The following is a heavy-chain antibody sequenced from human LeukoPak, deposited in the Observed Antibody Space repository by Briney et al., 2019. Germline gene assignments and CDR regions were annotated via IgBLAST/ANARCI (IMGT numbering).Heavy chain of an antibody. J-gene: IGHJ4*02. CDR1: GFTFIIYN. V-gene: IGHV3-30-3*01. CDR3: ARGRCNYGSGSCKPLDY. Sequence: GRSLRLSCAASGFTFIIYNMYWVRQTPGKGLEWVAFLSYDGASKYYADSVKGRFTISRDNSKNTLYLQMNSLRAEDTAVYYCARGRCNYGSGSCKPLDYWGQGTLVTVSS. CDR2: LSYDGASK. D-gene: IGHD3-10*01.